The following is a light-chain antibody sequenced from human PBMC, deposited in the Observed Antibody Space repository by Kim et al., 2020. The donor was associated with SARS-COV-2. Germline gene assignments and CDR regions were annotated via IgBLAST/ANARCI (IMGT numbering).Light chain of an antibody. V-gene: IGKV1-27*01. CDR3: QKYNSAPYT. Sequence: AAEEDRGTLQCRASQGISNYIAWYQQKPWNVPKPLIYAAPTLQSGVTSRFSGSGSGTDFTLTISSRQPEDVATYYCQKYNSAPYTRGQGTKLEI. CDR1: QGISNY. CDR2: AAP. J-gene: IGKJ2*01.